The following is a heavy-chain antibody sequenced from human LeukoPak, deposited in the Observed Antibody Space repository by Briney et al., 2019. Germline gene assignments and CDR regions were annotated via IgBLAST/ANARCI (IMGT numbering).Heavy chain of an antibody. Sequence: PSETLSLTCTVSGGSISSGSYYWSWIRQPAGKGLEWIGYIYYSGSTYYNPSLKSRVTISVDTSKNQFSLKLSSVTAADTAVYYCARHPAANYHVPPYYFDYWGQGTLVTVSS. V-gene: IGHV4-61*10. CDR3: ARHPAANYHVPPYYFDY. CDR2: IYYSGST. D-gene: IGHD1-7*01. CDR1: GGSISSGSYY. J-gene: IGHJ4*02.